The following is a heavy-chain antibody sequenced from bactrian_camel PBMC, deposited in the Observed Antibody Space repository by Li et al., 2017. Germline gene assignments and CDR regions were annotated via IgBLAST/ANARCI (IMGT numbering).Heavy chain of an antibody. CDR1: GFTFSNCW. CDR2: INLSDDTT. D-gene: IGHD3*01. V-gene: IGHV3S1*01. CDR3: AADWTRAVFFANVPDFAF. Sequence: HVQLVESGGGMVQPGGSLRLSCSGAGFTFSNCWMYWVRQGPGKGLEWVSTINLSDDTTKYADSVKGRFTASRDDAKNTVDLQMNSLKPEDTAMYYCAADWTRAVFFANVPDFAFSGPGTQVTVS. J-gene: IGHJ6*01.